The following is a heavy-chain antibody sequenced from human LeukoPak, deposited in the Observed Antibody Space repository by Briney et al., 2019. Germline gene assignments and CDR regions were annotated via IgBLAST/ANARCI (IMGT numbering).Heavy chain of an antibody. CDR2: IYTSGST. J-gene: IGHJ6*03. CDR3: ARDMGYCSSTSCKSRDYYYYYMDV. D-gene: IGHD2-2*01. V-gene: IGHV4-61*02. CDR1: GGSISSGSYY. Sequence: SGTLSLTCAVSGGSISSGSYYWSWIRQPAGKGLEWIGRIYTSGSTNYNPSLKSRVTISVDTSKNQFSLKLSSVTAADTAVYYCARDMGYCSSTSCKSRDYYYYYMDVWGKGTTVTVSS.